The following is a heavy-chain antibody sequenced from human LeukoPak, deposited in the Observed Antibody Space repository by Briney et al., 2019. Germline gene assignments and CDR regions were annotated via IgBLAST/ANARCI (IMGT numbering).Heavy chain of an antibody. CDR2: INPNSGGT. V-gene: IGHV1-2*02. CDR1: GYTFTGYY. D-gene: IGHD2-2*01. J-gene: IGHJ4*02. CDR3: ARVPIYCSSTSCDFDY. Sequence: ASVKVSCKASGYTFTGYYMHWVRQAPGQGLEWMGWINPNSGGTNYAQKFQGRVTMTRDTSISTAYMELSRLRSDGTAVYYCARVPIYCSSTSCDFDYWGQGTLVTVSS.